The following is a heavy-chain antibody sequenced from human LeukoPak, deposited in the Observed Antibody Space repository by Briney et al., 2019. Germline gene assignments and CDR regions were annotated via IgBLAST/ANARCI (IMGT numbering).Heavy chain of an antibody. V-gene: IGHV3-21*01. D-gene: IGHD5-18*01. Sequence: GGSLRLSCAASRFTFSSYSMNWVRQAPGKGLEWVSSISSSSSYIYYADSVKGRFTISRDNAKNSLYLQMNSLRAEDTAVYYCARDPGYSYGYEGPYYFDYWGQGTLVTVSS. CDR3: ARDPGYSYGYEGPYYFDY. CDR1: RFTFSSYS. CDR2: ISSSSSYI. J-gene: IGHJ4*02.